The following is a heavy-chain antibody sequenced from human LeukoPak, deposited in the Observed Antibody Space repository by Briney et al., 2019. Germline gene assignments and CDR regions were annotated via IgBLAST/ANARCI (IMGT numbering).Heavy chain of an antibody. Sequence: GGSLRLSCAASGFAVSSSYMSWVRQAPGKGLEWVSLIYSGGSTYYADSVKGRFTISRHNSKNTLYLQMNSLRAEDTAVYYCALGNYDFWSGHNFDYWGQGTLVTVSS. J-gene: IGHJ4*02. V-gene: IGHV3-53*04. D-gene: IGHD3-3*01. CDR2: IYSGGST. CDR1: GFAVSSSY. CDR3: ALGNYDFWSGHNFDY.